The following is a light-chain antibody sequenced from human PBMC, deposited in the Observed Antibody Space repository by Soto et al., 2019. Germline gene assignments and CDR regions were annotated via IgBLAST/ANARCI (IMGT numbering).Light chain of an antibody. V-gene: IGKV3-20*01. Sequence: EIVLTQSPGTVSLSPGERATLSCRASQSVTSSYLAWYQQKPGQAPRLLIYGVSSRATGIPDRFSGSGAGTDFTLTISRLEPEDFAVYYCQQNGDSPLTFGGGTKVEIK. J-gene: IGKJ4*01. CDR1: QSVTSSY. CDR3: QQNGDSPLT. CDR2: GVS.